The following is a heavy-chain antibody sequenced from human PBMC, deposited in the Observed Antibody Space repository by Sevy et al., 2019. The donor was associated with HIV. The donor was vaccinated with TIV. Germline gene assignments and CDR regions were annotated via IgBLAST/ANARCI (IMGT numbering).Heavy chain of an antibody. V-gene: IGHV1-2*02. CDR2: INPDSGDP. Sequence: ASVKVSCKASGYTFTVYYMHWMRQAPGQGLEWMGWINPDSGDPTYAPKFQGRVTLTRDTSINTAYMDQRRLKSDDTAVYYCVRDDRDGYFEHWGQRTLVTVSS. CDR3: VRDDRDGYFEH. CDR1: GYTFTVYY. J-gene: IGHJ4*02.